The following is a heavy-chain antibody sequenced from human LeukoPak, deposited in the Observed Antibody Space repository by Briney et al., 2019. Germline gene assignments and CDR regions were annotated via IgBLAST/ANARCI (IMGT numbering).Heavy chain of an antibody. Sequence: GRSLRVSCAASGFTFSSYGMHWVRQAPGKGLEWVAVISYDGSNKYYADSVKGRFTISRDNSKNTLYLQMNSLRAEDTAVYYCAKDLYSNPYYYYGMDVWGQGTTVTVSS. CDR1: GFTFSSYG. CDR2: ISYDGSNK. D-gene: IGHD4-11*01. CDR3: AKDLYSNPYYYYGMDV. J-gene: IGHJ6*02. V-gene: IGHV3-30*18.